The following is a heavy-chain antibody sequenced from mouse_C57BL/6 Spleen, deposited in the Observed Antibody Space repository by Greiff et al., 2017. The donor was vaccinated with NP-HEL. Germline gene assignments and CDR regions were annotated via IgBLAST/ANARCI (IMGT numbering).Heavy chain of an antibody. J-gene: IGHJ4*01. CDR1: GYTFTEYT. CDR3: ARHEELYGSRASYAMDY. CDR2: FYPGSGSI. Sequence: QVQLQQSGAELVKPGASVKLSCKASGYTFTEYTIHWVKQRSGQGLEWIGWFYPGSGSIKYNEKFKDKATLTADKSSSTVYMELSRLTSEDSAAYFCARHEELYGSRASYAMDYWGQGTSVTVSS. D-gene: IGHD1-1*01. V-gene: IGHV1-62-2*01.